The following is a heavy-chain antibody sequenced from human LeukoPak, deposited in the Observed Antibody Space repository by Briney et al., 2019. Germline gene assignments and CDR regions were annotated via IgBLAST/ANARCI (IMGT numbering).Heavy chain of an antibody. CDR3: ARSHLEYCGSTSCYLRSYNFDY. Sequence: PGGSLRLSCAASGFTFSSYGMHWVRQAPGKGLEWVAVIWYDGSNKYYADSVKGRSTISRDNAKNSLYLQMYSLRAEDTAVYYCARSHLEYCGSTSCYLRSYNFDYWGQGTLVTVSS. D-gene: IGHD2-2*01. CDR1: GFTFSSYG. CDR2: IWYDGSNK. V-gene: IGHV3-33*03. J-gene: IGHJ4*02.